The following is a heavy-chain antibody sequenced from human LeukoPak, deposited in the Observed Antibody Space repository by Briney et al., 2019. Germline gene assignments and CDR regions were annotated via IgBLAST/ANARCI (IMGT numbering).Heavy chain of an antibody. CDR1: GFTFDDYA. CDR3: ATAPYDSIGIFDY. CDR2: ISWDGDST. Sequence: GGSLRPSCAASGFTFDDYAMHWVRQAPGKGLECVSLISWDGDSTYYSDSVKGRFTISRDNNKNSLYLQMNSLRTEDTALYYCATAPYDSIGIFDYWGQGTLVTVSS. V-gene: IGHV3-43D*03. J-gene: IGHJ4*02. D-gene: IGHD3-22*01.